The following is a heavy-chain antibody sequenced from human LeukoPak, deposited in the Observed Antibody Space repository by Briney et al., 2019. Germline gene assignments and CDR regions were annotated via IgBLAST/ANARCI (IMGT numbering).Heavy chain of an antibody. J-gene: IGHJ6*03. D-gene: IGHD4-11*01. CDR3: ARALLDYSKGYYYYYYMDV. Sequence: SQTLSLTCTVSGGSITSGGYYWSWIRQHPGKGLEWIGYIYYSGSTHYNPSLKSRVTISVDTSKNQFSLKLSSVTAADTAVCYCARALLDYSKGYYYYYYMDVWGKGTTVTVSS. CDR2: IYYSGST. V-gene: IGHV4-31*03. CDR1: GGSITSGGYY.